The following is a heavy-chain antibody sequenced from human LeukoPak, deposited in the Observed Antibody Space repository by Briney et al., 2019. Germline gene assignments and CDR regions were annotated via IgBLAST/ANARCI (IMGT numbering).Heavy chain of an antibody. J-gene: IGHJ4*02. V-gene: IGHV3-23*01. CDR1: GFTFSSYW. Sequence: PGGSLRLSCAASGFTFSSYWMSWVRQAPGKGLEWVSAISGSGGSTYYADSVKGRFTISRDNSKNTLYLQMNSLRAEDTAVYYCAKGTRPIDSGYDPYYFDYWGQGTLVTVSS. D-gene: IGHD5-12*01. CDR2: ISGSGGST. CDR3: AKGTRPIDSGYDPYYFDY.